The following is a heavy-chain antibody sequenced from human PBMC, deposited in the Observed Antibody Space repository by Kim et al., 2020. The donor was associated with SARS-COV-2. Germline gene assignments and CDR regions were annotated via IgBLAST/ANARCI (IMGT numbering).Heavy chain of an antibody. CDR3: ARGGGWITMVRGVNGFDP. Sequence: SETLSLTCAVYGGSFSGYYWSWIRQPPGKGLEWIGEINHSGSTNYNPSLKSRVTISVDTSKNQFSLKLSSVTAADTAVYYCARGGGWITMVRGVNGFDPWGQGTLVIVSS. D-gene: IGHD3-10*01. J-gene: IGHJ5*02. CDR2: INHSGST. V-gene: IGHV4-34*01. CDR1: GGSFSGYY.